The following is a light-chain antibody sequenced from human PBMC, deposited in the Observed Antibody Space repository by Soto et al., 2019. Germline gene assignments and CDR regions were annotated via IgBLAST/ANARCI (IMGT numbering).Light chain of an antibody. J-gene: IGKJ1*01. Sequence: EIVLTQSPGTLSLSPGERATLSCRASQSVSSSYLGWYQQKPGQAPRLLIYAASNRATGIPDRFSGSGSGTEFTLTISRLEPEDFVVYYCQHYGTSSWTVGQGTKVDIK. CDR3: QHYGTSSWT. CDR2: AAS. CDR1: QSVSSSY. V-gene: IGKV3-20*01.